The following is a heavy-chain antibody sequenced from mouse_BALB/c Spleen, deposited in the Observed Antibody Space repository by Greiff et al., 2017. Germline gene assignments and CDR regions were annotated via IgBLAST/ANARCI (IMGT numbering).Heavy chain of an antibody. CDR1: GYAFTNYL. Sequence: QVQLKQSGAELVRPGTSVKVSCKASGYAFTNYLIEWVKQRPGQGLEWIGVINPGSGGTNYNEKFKGKATLTADKSSSTAYMQLSSLTSDDSAVYFCARINDYYYAMDYWGQGTSVTVSS. J-gene: IGHJ4*01. D-gene: IGHD2-4*01. V-gene: IGHV1-54*01. CDR2: INPGSGGT. CDR3: ARINDYYYAMDY.